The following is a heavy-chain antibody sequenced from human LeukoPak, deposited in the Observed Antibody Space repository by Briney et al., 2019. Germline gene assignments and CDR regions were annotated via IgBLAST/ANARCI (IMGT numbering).Heavy chain of an antibody. J-gene: IGHJ3*01. CDR1: GFTFSSYS. CDR2: ISSSSSTI. D-gene: IGHD3-22*01. CDR3: ARDHHRRLYDSQARDTFDL. Sequence: GGSLRLSCAASGFTFSSYSMSWVRQAPGKGLEWVSYISSSSSTIYYADSVKGRFTISRDNAKNSLYLQMNSLRAEDTAVYYCARDHHRRLYDSQARDTFDLWGQGTMVTVSS. V-gene: IGHV3-48*01.